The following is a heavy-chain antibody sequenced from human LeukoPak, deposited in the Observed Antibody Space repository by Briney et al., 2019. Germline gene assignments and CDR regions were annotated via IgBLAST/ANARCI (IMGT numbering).Heavy chain of an antibody. CDR2: IYHSGST. CDR3: ARNAGNSDVDF. V-gene: IGHV4-4*02. D-gene: IGHD4-23*01. CDR1: GGSITSSNW. Sequence: SETLSLTCTVSGGSITSSNWWTWVRQPPEKGLEWIGEIYHSGSTNYNPSLKSQVTISVDKSSNQFSLKLNSVTAADTAVYYCARNAGNSDVDFWGQGTLVTVSS. J-gene: IGHJ4*02.